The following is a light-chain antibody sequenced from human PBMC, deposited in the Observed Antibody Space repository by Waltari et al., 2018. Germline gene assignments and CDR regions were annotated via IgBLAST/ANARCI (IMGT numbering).Light chain of an antibody. CDR1: QTILYSSSNKNY. CDR3: QQYFKTPLT. J-gene: IGKJ4*01. Sequence: DIVMTQSPDSLTVSLGEMATLHCKSSQTILYSSSNKNYLAWYQQKPRQPPKLLIYWASTRESGVPDRFSGTGSGTDFTLTISRLQAEDVAVYYCQQYFKTPLTFGGGTKVEIK. CDR2: WAS. V-gene: IGKV4-1*01.